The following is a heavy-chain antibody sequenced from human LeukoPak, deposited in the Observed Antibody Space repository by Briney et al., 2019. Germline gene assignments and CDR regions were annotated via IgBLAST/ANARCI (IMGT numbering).Heavy chain of an antibody. CDR2: ISDSGNT. CDR1: GFTLGSYA. CDR3: AKAPVTTCRGAYCYPFDY. J-gene: IGHJ4*02. D-gene: IGHD2-21*01. Sequence: GGSLRLSCAASGFTLGSYAMSWVRQAPGKGLEWVSAISDSGNTYHADSVKGRFTISRDSSKNTLFLQMNRLRPEDAAVYYCAKAPVTTCRGAYCYPFDYWGQGTLVTVSS. V-gene: IGHV3-23*01.